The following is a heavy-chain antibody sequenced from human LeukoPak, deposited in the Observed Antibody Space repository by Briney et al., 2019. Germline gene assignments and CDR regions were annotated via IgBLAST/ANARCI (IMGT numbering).Heavy chain of an antibody. V-gene: IGHV1-2*02. Sequence: ASVKVSCKASGYTFTGYYMHWVRQAPGQGLEWMGWINPNSGGTNYAQKFQGRVTMTRDTSISTAYMELSRLRPDDTAVYYCANGSGYDPGRSGVTADYYYYGMDVWGQGTTVTVSS. D-gene: IGHD5-12*01. CDR3: ANGSGYDPGRSGVTADYYYYGMDV. CDR1: GYTFTGYY. J-gene: IGHJ6*02. CDR2: INPNSGGT.